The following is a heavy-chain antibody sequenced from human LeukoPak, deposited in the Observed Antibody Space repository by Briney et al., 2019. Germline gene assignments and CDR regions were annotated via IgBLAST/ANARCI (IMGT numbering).Heavy chain of an antibody. CDR3: AKVRSSGWYFDY. D-gene: IGHD6-19*01. J-gene: IGHJ4*02. V-gene: IGHV3-23*01. Sequence: PGGSLRLSCAASGFTFSSYAMNWVRQAPGKGLEWVSAISGSGGSTYYADSVKGRFTISRDNSKNTLYLQMNSLRAEDTAVYYCAKVRSSGWYFDYWGQGTLVTVSS. CDR2: ISGSGGST. CDR1: GFTFSSYA.